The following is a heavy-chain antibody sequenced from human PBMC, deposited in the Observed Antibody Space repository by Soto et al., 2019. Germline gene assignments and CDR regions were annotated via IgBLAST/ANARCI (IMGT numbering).Heavy chain of an antibody. J-gene: IGHJ6*03. CDR1: GFTFSNHA. Sequence: ESGGGAVQPGGSLRLSCAASGFTFSNHAMSWVRQVPGQGLEWVATVTGSGDKTYYADSVKGRFTISRDNSQSTLFLQTNSLRAEDTAVYYCARSGGPSYYYYMGVWGKGTTLTVSS. D-gene: IGHD6-25*01. CDR3: ARSGGPSYYYYMGV. CDR2: VTGSGDKT. V-gene: IGHV3-23*01.